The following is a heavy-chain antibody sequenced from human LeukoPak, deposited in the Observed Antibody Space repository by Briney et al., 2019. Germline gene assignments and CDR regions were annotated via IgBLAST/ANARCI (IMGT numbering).Heavy chain of an antibody. Sequence: GGSLRLSCAASGFTFDDYAMHWVRQAPGKGLEWVSLISGDGGSTYYADSVKGRFTISRDNVKNSLYLKMNSLRAEDTAVYYCARDPDLRRGFDGEGYWGQGTLVTVSS. D-gene: IGHD3-10*01. CDR3: ARDPDLRRGFDGEGY. CDR2: ISGDGGST. J-gene: IGHJ4*02. V-gene: IGHV3-43*02. CDR1: GFTFDDYA.